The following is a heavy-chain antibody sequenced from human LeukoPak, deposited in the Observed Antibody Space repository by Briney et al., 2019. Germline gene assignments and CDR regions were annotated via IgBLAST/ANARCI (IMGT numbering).Heavy chain of an antibody. CDR3: AKDLSAPYDDY. CDR2: ISSSGSTI. Sequence: GGSLRLSCAASGFTFSDYYMSWIRQAPGKGLEWVSYISSSGSTIYYADSVKGRFTISRDNAKNSLYLQMNSLRAEDTAVYYCAKDLSAPYDDYWGQGTLVTVSS. V-gene: IGHV3-11*01. D-gene: IGHD3-22*01. CDR1: GFTFSDYY. J-gene: IGHJ4*02.